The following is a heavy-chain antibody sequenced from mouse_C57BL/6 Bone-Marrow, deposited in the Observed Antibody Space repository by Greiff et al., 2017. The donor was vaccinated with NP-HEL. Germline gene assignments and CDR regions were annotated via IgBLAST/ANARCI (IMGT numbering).Heavy chain of an antibody. CDR3: ARRGWDYAMDY. CDR1: GYSITSGYY. J-gene: IGHJ4*01. V-gene: IGHV3-6*01. CDR2: ISYDGSN. D-gene: IGHD3-3*01. Sequence: DVKLQESGPGLVKPSQSLSLTCSVTGYSITSGYYWNWIRQFPGNKLEWMGYISYDGSNNYNPSLKNRISITRDTSKNQFFLKLNSVTTEDTATYYCARRGWDYAMDYWGQGTSVTVSS.